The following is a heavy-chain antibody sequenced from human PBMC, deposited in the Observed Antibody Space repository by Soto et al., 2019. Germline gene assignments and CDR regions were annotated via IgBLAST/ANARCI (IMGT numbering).Heavy chain of an antibody. Sequence: QVQLQESGPGLVKPSETLSLTCTVSGGSITGYHWSWIRQPPGKGLEWIGYTHGSGITNYNPSLQIRVTISVATSKNPFSLKLSSVTASDTAVYYCARGSYYYDSSGYYHYWGQGTLVTVSS. J-gene: IGHJ4*02. D-gene: IGHD3-22*01. CDR1: GGSITGYH. V-gene: IGHV4-59*08. CDR3: ARGSYYYDSSGYYHY. CDR2: THGSGIT.